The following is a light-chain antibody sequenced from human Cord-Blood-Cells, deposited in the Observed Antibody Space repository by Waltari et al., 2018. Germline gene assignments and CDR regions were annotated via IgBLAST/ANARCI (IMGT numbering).Light chain of an antibody. V-gene: IGLV2-11*01. CDR1: SSDVGGYNY. Sequence: QSALTQPRSVSGSPGQSVTISCTGTSSDVGGYNYVSWYQQRPGKAPKLMIYDVSTRRTGVPGRFAGSKSGSTASLTISGLQAEDDADYYCCSYAGSYTLVFGGGTKLTVL. J-gene: IGLJ2*01. CDR2: DVS. CDR3: CSYAGSYTLV.